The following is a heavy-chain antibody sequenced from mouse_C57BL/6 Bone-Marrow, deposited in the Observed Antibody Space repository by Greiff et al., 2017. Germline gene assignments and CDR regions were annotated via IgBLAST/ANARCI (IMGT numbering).Heavy chain of an antibody. J-gene: IGHJ4*01. V-gene: IGHV3-6*01. D-gene: IGHD2-3*01. CDR3: ARGWLLHYAMDY. CDR2: ISYAGSN. Sequence: EVKLQESGPGLVKPSQSLSLTCSVTGYSITSGYYWNWIRQFPGNKLEWMGYISYAGSNNYNPSLKNRISITRDTSKNQFFLKLNSVTTEDTATYYCARGWLLHYAMDYWGQGTSVTVSS. CDR1: GYSITSGYY.